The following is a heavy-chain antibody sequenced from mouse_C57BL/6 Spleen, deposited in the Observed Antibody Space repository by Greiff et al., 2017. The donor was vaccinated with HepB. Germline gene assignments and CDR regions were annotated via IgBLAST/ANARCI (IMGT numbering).Heavy chain of an antibody. V-gene: IGHV5-12*01. CDR1: GFTFSDYY. Sequence: EVKLVESGGGLVQPGGSLKLSCAASGFTFSDYYMYWVRQTPEKRLEWVAYISNGGGSTYYPDTVKGRFTISRDNAKNTLYLQMSRLKSEDTAMYYCARRRTGDYWGQGTSVTVSS. CDR2: ISNGGGST. J-gene: IGHJ4*01. CDR3: ARRRTGDY.